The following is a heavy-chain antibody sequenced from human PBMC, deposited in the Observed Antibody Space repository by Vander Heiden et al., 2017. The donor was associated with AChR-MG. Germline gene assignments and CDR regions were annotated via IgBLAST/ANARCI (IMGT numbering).Heavy chain of an antibody. J-gene: IGHJ4*02. CDR3: TTLQAGWEWLSPFDY. D-gene: IGHD3-3*01. Sequence: EVQLVESGGGLVKPGGSLRLSCAASGFTFSNAWMSWVRQAPGKGLEWVGRIKSKTDGGTTDYAAPVKGRFTISRDDSKNTLYLQMNSLKTEDTAVYYCTTLQAGWEWLSPFDYWGQGTLVTVSS. CDR2: IKSKTDGGTT. V-gene: IGHV3-15*01. CDR1: GFTFSNAW.